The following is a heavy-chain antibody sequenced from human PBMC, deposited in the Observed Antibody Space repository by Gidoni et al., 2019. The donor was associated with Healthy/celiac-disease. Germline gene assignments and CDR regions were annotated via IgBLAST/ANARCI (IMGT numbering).Heavy chain of an antibody. CDR1: GGSFSGYY. V-gene: IGHV4-34*01. CDR3: ARGGLTGTTFDY. J-gene: IGHJ4*02. CDR2: INHSGST. D-gene: IGHD1-7*01. Sequence: QVQLQQWGAGLFKPSETLSLTCAVYGGSFSGYYWSWIRQPPGKGLEWIGEINHSGSTNYNPSLKSRVTISVDTSKNQFSLKLSSGTAADTAVYYCARGGLTGTTFDYWGQGTLVTVSS.